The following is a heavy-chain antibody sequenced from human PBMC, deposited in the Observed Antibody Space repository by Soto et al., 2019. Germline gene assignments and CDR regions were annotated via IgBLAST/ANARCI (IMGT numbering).Heavy chain of an antibody. CDR1: GLTISSASYY. CDR3: ARYRISVSWSKFDY. D-gene: IGHD6-13*01. CDR2: IYYNGST. Sequence: QVLLQESGPGLMKPSQTLSLTCTVSGLTISSASYYWNSIGQHPGKGLEWVGNIYYNGSTYYSPSLKSRVTVWLDTSKNQFSLRLDSVTAADTAVYYCARYRISVSWSKFDYWGQGTLVTFSS. J-gene: IGHJ4*02. V-gene: IGHV4-31*03.